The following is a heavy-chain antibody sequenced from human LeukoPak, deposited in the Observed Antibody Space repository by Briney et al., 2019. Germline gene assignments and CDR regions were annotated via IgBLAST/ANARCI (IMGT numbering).Heavy chain of an antibody. CDR1: GFTFNRYS. CDR3: ARVGYSDFWSGYYWDY. CDR2: ISSSGTTV. D-gene: IGHD3-3*01. V-gene: IGHV3-48*01. J-gene: IGHJ4*02. Sequence: GASLRLSCAASGFTFNRYSMNWVRQAPGKGLEWISYISSSGTTVYYADSVQGRFIISRDNARNSLYLQMNSLRAEDTAVYYCARVGYSDFWSGYYWDYWGQGTLATVSS.